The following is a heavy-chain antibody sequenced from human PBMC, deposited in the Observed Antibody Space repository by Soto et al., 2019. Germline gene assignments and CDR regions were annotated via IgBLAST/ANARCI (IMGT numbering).Heavy chain of an antibody. D-gene: IGHD6-13*01. CDR2: IYYSGST. CDR1: GGSISSSSYY. J-gene: IGHJ5*02. V-gene: IGHV4-39*01. CDR3: ATSGYSSSWGNWFDP. Sequence: KPSETLSLTCTVSGGSISSSSYYWGWIRQPPGKGLEWIGSIYYSGSTYYNPSLKSRVTISVDTSKNQFSLKLSSVTAADTAVYYCATSGYSSSWGNWFDPWGQGTLVTVSS.